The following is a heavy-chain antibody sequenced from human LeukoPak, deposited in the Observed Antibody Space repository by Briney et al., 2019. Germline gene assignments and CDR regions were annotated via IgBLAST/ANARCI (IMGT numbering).Heavy chain of an antibody. Sequence: GGSLRLSCAASGFTFSSYGMHWVRQAPGKELEWVAVISYDGSNKYYTDSVKGRFTISRDNSKNTLYLQMNSLRAEDTAVYYCAKLATDTSNFDYWGQGTLVTVSS. J-gene: IGHJ4*02. V-gene: IGHV3-30*18. CDR2: ISYDGSNK. D-gene: IGHD5-18*01. CDR1: GFTFSSYG. CDR3: AKLATDTSNFDY.